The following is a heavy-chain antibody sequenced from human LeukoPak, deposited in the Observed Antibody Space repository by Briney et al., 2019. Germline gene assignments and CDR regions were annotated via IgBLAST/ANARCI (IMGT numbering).Heavy chain of an antibody. V-gene: IGHV1-46*01. Sequence: GASVKVSCKASGYTFTSYYMHWVRQAPGQGLEWMGIINPSGGSTSYAQKFQGRVTMTRDTSTSTVYMELSSLRSEDTAVYYCAREFLGPVVVVAATSHWFDPWGQGTLVTVSS. D-gene: IGHD2-15*01. CDR1: GYTFTSYY. J-gene: IGHJ5*02. CDR3: AREFLGPVVVVAATSHWFDP. CDR2: INPSGGST.